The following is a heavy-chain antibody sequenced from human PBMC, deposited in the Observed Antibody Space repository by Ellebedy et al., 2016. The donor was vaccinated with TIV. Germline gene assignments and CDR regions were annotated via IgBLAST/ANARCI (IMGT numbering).Heavy chain of an antibody. D-gene: IGHD3-10*01. V-gene: IGHV4-39*07. CDR1: GGSISSSSYY. CDR3: ARGNPYGSGSYYKTHIPTFDY. J-gene: IGHJ4*02. CDR2: INHSGST. Sequence: SETLSLXCTVSGGSISSSSYYWGWIRQPPGKGLEWIGEINHSGSTNYNPSLKSRVTISVDTSKNQFSLKLSSVTAADTAVYYCARGNPYGSGSYYKTHIPTFDYWGQGTLVTVSS.